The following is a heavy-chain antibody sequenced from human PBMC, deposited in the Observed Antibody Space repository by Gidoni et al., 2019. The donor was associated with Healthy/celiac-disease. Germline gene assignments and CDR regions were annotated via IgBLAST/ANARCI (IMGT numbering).Heavy chain of an antibody. V-gene: IGHV4-4*02. D-gene: IGHD3-3*01. CDR1: GGSISSSNW. J-gene: IGHJ4*02. CDR3: AREIRRYYDFWSGYYNPSSYFDY. CDR2: IYHSGST. Sequence: QVQLQESGPGRVKPSGTLSRTCAVSGGSISSSNWWSGVRQPPGKGLEWIGEIYHSGSTNYNPSLKSRVTISVDKSKNQFSLKLSSVTAADTAVYYCAREIRRYYDFWSGYYNPSSYFDYWGQGTLVTVSS.